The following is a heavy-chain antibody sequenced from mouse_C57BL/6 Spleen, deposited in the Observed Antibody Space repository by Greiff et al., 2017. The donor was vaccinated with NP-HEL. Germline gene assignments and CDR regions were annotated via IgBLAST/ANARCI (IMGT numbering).Heavy chain of an antibody. D-gene: IGHD1-1*01. CDR3: ARDYYGSSYGDAMDY. CDR2: ISSGGSYT. CDR1: GFTFSSYG. J-gene: IGHJ4*01. V-gene: IGHV5-6*01. Sequence: EVKLVESGGDLVKPGGSLKLSCAASGFTFSSYGMSWVRQTPDKRLEWVATISSGGSYTYYPDSVTGRFTISRDNAKNTLYLQMSSLKSEDTAMYYCARDYYGSSYGDAMDYWGQGTSVTVSS.